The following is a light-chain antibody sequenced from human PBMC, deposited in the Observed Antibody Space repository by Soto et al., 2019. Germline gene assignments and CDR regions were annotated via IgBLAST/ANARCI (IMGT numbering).Light chain of an antibody. Sequence: EIVMTQSPAALSVSPGERATLSCRASQSVSSNLAWYQQKPGQAPRLLIYGASTRATGIPARFSGSGSGTGFTLTISRLEPEDFAVYYCQQYGTSPRTFGQGTKVDI. CDR1: QSVSSN. CDR3: QQYGTSPRT. V-gene: IGKV3-15*01. CDR2: GAS. J-gene: IGKJ1*01.